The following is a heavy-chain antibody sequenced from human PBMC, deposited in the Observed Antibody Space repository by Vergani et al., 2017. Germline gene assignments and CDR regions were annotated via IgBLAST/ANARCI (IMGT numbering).Heavy chain of an antibody. V-gene: IGHV3-43*01. CDR2: ISWDGGST. CDR1: GFTFDDYT. CDR3: AKGRRLQYYYGMDV. J-gene: IGHJ6*02. Sequence: EVQLVESGGVVVQPGGSLRLSCAASGFTFDDYTMHWVRQAPGKGLEWVSLISWDGGSTYYADSVKGRFTISRDNSKNSLYLQMNSLRTEDTALYYCAKGRRLQYYYGMDVWGQGTTVTVSS. D-gene: IGHD4-11*01.